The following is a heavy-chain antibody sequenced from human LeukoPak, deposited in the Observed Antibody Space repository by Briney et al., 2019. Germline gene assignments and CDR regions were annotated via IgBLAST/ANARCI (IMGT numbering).Heavy chain of an antibody. J-gene: IGHJ4*02. CDR3: ARVGRWEEYFFDY. D-gene: IGHD4-23*01. V-gene: IGHV3-66*01. Sequence: GGSLRLSCAASGFTISSNYMSWVRQAPGKGLEWVSVIYSGGSTYYADSVKGRFTISSDSSKNTLNLQMNSLRAEDTAVYYCARVGRWEEYFFDYWGQGTLVTV. CDR1: GFTISSNY. CDR2: IYSGGST.